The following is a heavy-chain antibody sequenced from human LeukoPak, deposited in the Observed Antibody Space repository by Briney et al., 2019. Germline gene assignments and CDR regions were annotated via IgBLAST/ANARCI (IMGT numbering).Heavy chain of an antibody. D-gene: IGHD2-21*02. J-gene: IGHJ3*02. CDR1: EFIVSINY. Sequence: GGSLRLSCAASEFIVSINYMSWIRQAPGKGLEWVSYISSSGSTIYYADSVKGRFTISRDNAKNSLYLQMNSLRAEDTAVYYCARDFGSVTGSRAFDIWGQGTMVTVSS. V-gene: IGHV3-11*04. CDR2: ISSSGSTI. CDR3: ARDFGSVTGSRAFDI.